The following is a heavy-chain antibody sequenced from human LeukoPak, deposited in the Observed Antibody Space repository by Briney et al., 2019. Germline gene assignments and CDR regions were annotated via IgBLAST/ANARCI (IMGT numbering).Heavy chain of an antibody. CDR2: IYYSGST. CDR1: GGSISSSSYY. Sequence: PSETLSLTCTVSGGSISSSSYYWGWIRQPPGKGLEWIGSIYYSGSTYYNPSLKSRVTISVDTSKNQFSLKLSSVTAADTAVYYCARQSGSYYDLIDYWGQGTLVTVSS. J-gene: IGHJ4*02. D-gene: IGHD1-26*01. CDR3: ARQSGSYYDLIDY. V-gene: IGHV4-39*01.